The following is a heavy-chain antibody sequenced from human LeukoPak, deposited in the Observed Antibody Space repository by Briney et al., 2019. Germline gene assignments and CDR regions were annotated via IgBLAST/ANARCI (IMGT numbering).Heavy chain of an antibody. Sequence: PGGSLRLSCAASGFTVSSNYMSWVRQAPGKGLEWVSVIYSGGSTYYADSVKGRFTISRDNSKNTLYLQMNSLRAEDTAVYYCASLVATVTIGAFDIWGQGTMVTVSS. CDR2: IYSGGST. V-gene: IGHV3-66*01. J-gene: IGHJ3*02. D-gene: IGHD4-17*01. CDR3: ASLVATVTIGAFDI. CDR1: GFTVSSNY.